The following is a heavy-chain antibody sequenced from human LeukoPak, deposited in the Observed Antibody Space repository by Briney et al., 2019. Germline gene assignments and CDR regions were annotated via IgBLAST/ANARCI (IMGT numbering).Heavy chain of an antibody. CDR1: GYSNSSGYY. Sequence: SETLSLTCTVSGYSNSSGYYWGWIRPPPGKGLEWIGSIYHSGSTYYNPSLKSRVTISVDTSKNQFSLKLSSVTAADTAVYYCARRDYRDWFDPWGQGTLVTVSS. CDR2: IYHSGST. CDR3: ARRDYRDWFDP. J-gene: IGHJ5*02. V-gene: IGHV4-38-2*02. D-gene: IGHD3-16*02.